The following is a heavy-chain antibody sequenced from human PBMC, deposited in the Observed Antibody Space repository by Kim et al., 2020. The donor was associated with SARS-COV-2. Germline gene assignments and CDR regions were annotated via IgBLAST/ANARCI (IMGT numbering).Heavy chain of an antibody. CDR2: INPNSGGT. D-gene: IGHD6-13*01. CDR1: GYTFTGYY. V-gene: IGHV1-2*04. Sequence: ASVKVSCKASGYTFTGYYMHWVRQAPGQGLEWMGWINPNSGGTNYAQKFQGWVTMTRDTSISTAYMELSRLRSDDTAVYYCARGMTAAVTNWFDPWGQGTLVTVSS. CDR3: ARGMTAAVTNWFDP. J-gene: IGHJ5*02.